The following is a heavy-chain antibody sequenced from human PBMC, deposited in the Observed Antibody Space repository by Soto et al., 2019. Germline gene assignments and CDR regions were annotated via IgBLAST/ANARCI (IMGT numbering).Heavy chain of an antibody. D-gene: IGHD3-10*01. V-gene: IGHV3-23*01. CDR2: FRAGGDDGTT. CDR1: GFTFSSYS. Sequence: GGSLRLSCVASGFTFSSYSMSWVRQAPGKGLEWVSGFRAGGDDGTTYYADSVKGRFTISRDNSKNTLFQQMNSLRAEDTAIYYCAKKVNSGSGSQYFDYFGQGTLVTVSS. CDR3: AKKVNSGSGSQYFDY. J-gene: IGHJ4*02.